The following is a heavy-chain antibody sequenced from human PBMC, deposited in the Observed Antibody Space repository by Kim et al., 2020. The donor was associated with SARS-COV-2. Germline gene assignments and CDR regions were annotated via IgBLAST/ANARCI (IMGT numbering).Heavy chain of an antibody. CDR2: ISDSGSTT. V-gene: IGHV3-23*01. CDR1: GFTFTSYS. Sequence: GGSLRLSCAASGFTFTSYSMSWVRQVPGRGLEWVSSISDSGSTTYYANSVKGRFIISRDNSKNTLNLQMNSPRAEDTAIYYCAKDRRTYPPPDYWGQGTLVTVSS. J-gene: IGHJ4*02. D-gene: IGHD2-2*02. CDR3: AKDRRTYPPPDY.